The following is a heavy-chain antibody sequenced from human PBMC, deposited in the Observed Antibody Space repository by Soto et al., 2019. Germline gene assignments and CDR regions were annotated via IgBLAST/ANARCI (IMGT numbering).Heavy chain of an antibody. CDR3: AKAAVAGTYYYGMDV. D-gene: IGHD6-19*01. CDR2: ISGSGGST. V-gene: IGHV3-23*01. Sequence: PGGSLRLSCAASGFTFSSYAMNWVRQAPGKGLEWVSAISGSGGSTYYADSVKGRFTFSRDNSKNTLYLQMNSLRAEDTAVYYCAKAAVAGTYYYGMDVWGQGTTVTVSS. CDR1: GFTFSSYA. J-gene: IGHJ6*02.